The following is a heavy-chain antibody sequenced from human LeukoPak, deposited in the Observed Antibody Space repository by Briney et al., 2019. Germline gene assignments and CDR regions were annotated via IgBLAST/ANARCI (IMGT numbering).Heavy chain of an antibody. J-gene: IGHJ3*02. CDR3: YTTGFYVPRQDAFAM. D-gene: IGHD6-19*01. V-gene: IGHV4-39*01. CDR1: GDSIGNTNYH. Sequence: PSETLSLTCSVSGDSIGNTNYHWGWIRQSPERGLEWIGSISSTGTTYPSPSLGSRSTIPIDTSKNKFSLHLRSVTATDTALYYCYTTGFYVPRQDAFAMWGQRTLVTVSS. CDR2: ISSTGTT.